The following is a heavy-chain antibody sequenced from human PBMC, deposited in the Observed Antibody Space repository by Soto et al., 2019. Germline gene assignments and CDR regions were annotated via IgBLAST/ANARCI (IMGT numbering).Heavy chain of an antibody. Sequence: QITLKESGPTLVKPTQTLTLTCTFSGFSLTTRGMGVGWIRQPPGKALEWLAVIYWNDDKRYSPSLKSRLTITKDTSKNQVVLKMTNMDPVDTATYYSAHSRGLWDPFDYWGQGTLVTVSS. CDR1: GFSLTTRGMG. D-gene: IGHD2-21*01. J-gene: IGHJ4*02. CDR2: IYWNDDK. V-gene: IGHV2-5*01. CDR3: AHSRGLWDPFDY.